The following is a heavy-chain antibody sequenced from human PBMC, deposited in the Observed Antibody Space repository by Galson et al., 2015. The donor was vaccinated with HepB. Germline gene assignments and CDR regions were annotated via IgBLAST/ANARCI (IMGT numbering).Heavy chain of an antibody. V-gene: IGHV3-7*01. CDR2: IKQDGSEK. Sequence: LRLSCAASGFNLGTYWMTWVRQAPGKGLERVANIKQDGSEKLYVDSVKGRFTISRDNAKNSLYLQMNSLRDEDTAVYYCARDGRGSIPFDYWGQGVLVIVSS. CDR3: ARDGRGSIPFDY. D-gene: IGHD3-10*01. J-gene: IGHJ4*02. CDR1: GFNLGTYW.